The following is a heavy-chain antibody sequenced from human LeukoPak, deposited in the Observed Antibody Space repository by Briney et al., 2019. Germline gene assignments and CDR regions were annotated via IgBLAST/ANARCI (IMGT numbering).Heavy chain of an antibody. J-gene: IGHJ4*02. CDR3: ARMIGPYYFDY. D-gene: IGHD3-22*01. V-gene: IGHV4-59*01. Sequence: SETLSLTCTVSGGSISSYYWSWIRQPPGKGLEWIGYIYYSGSTNYNPSLKSRVTISVATSKNQFSLKLSSVTAADTAVYYCARMIGPYYFDYWGQGTLITVSS. CDR2: IYYSGST. CDR1: GGSISSYY.